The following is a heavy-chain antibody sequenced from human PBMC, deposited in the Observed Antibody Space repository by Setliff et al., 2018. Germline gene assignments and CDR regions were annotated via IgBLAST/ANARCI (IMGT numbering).Heavy chain of an antibody. V-gene: IGHV4-39*01. CDR2: IYYSGDS. D-gene: IGHD3-10*01. CDR1: GGSISSSGYY. CDR3: ARRPGYGSGLVCYYMDV. Sequence: SETLSLTCTVSGGSISSSGYYWGWIRQPPGKGLEWIGIIYYSGDSYYSPSLKSRVTISVDTSKNQFSLKLSPVTAADTAVYYCARRPGYGSGLVCYYMDVWGKGTTVTVSS. J-gene: IGHJ6*03.